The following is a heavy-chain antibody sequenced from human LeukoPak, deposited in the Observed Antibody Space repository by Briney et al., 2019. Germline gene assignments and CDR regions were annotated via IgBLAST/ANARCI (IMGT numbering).Heavy chain of an antibody. CDR3: AKGRYSYGY. V-gene: IGHV4-59*01. D-gene: IGHD5-18*01. CDR2: IYYSGTT. Sequence: SETLSLTCTVSGGSISSYYWSWIRQPPGKGLEWIGYIYYSGTTNYNPSLKSRVTISVDTSKNQFSLKLSSVTAADTAVYYCAKGRYSYGYWGQGTLVTVSS. CDR1: GGSISSYY. J-gene: IGHJ4*02.